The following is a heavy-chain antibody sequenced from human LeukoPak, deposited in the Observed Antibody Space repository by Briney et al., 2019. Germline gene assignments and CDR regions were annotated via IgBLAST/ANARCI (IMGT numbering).Heavy chain of an antibody. J-gene: IGHJ2*01. CDR3: ARGGGAVSGYWYFDL. CDR1: GFTFSTYA. V-gene: IGHV3-30-3*01. Sequence: PGRSLRLSCAASGFTFSTYALHWVRQAPGKGLDWVAVISYDGSSKYYADSVKGRFTISRDNSENTVFLQMNSLRPDDTAVYYCARGGGAVSGYWYFDLWGRGTLVTVSS. D-gene: IGHD6-19*01. CDR2: ISYDGSSK.